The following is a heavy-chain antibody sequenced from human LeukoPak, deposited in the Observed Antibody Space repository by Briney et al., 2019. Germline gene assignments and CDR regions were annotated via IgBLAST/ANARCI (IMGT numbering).Heavy chain of an antibody. V-gene: IGHV3-23*01. J-gene: IGHJ4*02. D-gene: IGHD3-9*01. Sequence: GGSLRLSCAGSGFTFRRYAMSWVRQAPGKGLEWVSEVSDSGGRTSYADSVKGRFTVSRDNSKNTLYLQMNSLRAEDTAVYYCAKGLEYYDILTGYSGYWGQGTLVTVSS. CDR2: VSDSGGRT. CDR3: AKGLEYYDILTGYSGY. CDR1: GFTFRRYA.